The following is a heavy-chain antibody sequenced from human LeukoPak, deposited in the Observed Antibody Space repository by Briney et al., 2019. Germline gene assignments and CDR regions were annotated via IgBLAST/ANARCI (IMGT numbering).Heavy chain of an antibody. J-gene: IGHJ6*03. CDR1: KFSFSSYE. V-gene: IGHV3-48*03. D-gene: IGHD4-11*01. CDR3: AGYSRIDYKDGSYFYYMDV. CDR2: ISSSGTTV. Sequence: PGGSLRLSCAASKFSFSSYEMNWVRRAPGKGLESISYISSSGTTVYYADSVRGRFTISRDNAKNSLQLQMNSLRAEDTAVYYCAGYSRIDYKDGSYFYYMDVLGTRTTVTISS.